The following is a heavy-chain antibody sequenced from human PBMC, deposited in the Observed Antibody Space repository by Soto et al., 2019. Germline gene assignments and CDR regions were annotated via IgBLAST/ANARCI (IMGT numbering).Heavy chain of an antibody. Sequence: SETLSLTCAVSGGSISSSNWWSWVRQPPGKGLEWIGEIYHSGSTNYNPSLKIRVTISVDKSKNQFSLKLSSVTAADTAVYYCATGGFLESDYYFDYWGQGTLVTVSS. CDR1: GGSISSSNW. CDR2: IYHSGST. J-gene: IGHJ4*02. CDR3: ATGGFLESDYYFDY. V-gene: IGHV4-4*02. D-gene: IGHD3-3*01.